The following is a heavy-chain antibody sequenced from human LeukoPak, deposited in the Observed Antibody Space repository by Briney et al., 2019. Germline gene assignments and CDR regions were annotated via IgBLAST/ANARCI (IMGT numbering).Heavy chain of an antibody. V-gene: IGHV4-59*12. Sequence: SETLSLTCTVSGGSISSYYWSWIRQPPGKGLEWIGYIYYSGSTNYNPSLKSRVTISVDTSKNQFSLKLSSVTAADTAVYYCARAPRDQLRYFDWLLYWDYWGQGTLVTVSS. D-gene: IGHD3-9*01. CDR1: GGSISSYY. J-gene: IGHJ4*02. CDR3: ARAPRDQLRYFDWLLYWDY. CDR2: IYYSGST.